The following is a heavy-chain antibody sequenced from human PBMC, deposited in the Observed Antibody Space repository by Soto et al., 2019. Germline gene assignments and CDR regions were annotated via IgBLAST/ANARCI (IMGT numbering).Heavy chain of an antibody. D-gene: IGHD3-10*01. CDR3: ARRITMVRGPYYYYAMDV. J-gene: IGHJ6*02. CDR2: ISGSGGTT. Sequence: GGSLRLSCAASGFTFSSYAMSWVRQAPGKGLECVSTISGSGGTTYYADSVKGRFTISRDNSKNTLYLQMNSLRDEDTAVYYCARRITMVRGPYYYYAMDVWGQGATVTVSS. CDR1: GFTFSSYA. V-gene: IGHV3-23*01.